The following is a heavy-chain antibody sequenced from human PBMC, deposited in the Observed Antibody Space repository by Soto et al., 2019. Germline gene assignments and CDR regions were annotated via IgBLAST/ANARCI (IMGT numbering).Heavy chain of an antibody. D-gene: IGHD3-10*01. Sequence: PSQTLSLTCDISGDRVSSNSAAWNWIRQSPSRGLEWLGRTYYRSKWYNDYAVSVKSRITINPDTSKNQFSLQLNSVTPEDTAVYYCARVGSRAPYYYYGMDVWGQGTTVTVSS. CDR3: ARVGSRAPYYYYGMDV. CDR1: GDRVSSNSAA. J-gene: IGHJ6*02. CDR2: TYYRSKWYN. V-gene: IGHV6-1*01.